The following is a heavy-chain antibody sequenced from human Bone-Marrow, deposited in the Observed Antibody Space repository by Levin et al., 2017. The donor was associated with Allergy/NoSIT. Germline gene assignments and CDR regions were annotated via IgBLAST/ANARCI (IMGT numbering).Heavy chain of an antibody. J-gene: IGHJ4*02. V-gene: IGHV4-39*07. D-gene: IGHD3-9*01. CDR1: GYSISGNTYY. CDR3: ARAGRYDY. CDR2: INHSGST. Sequence: NSSETLSLTCTVSGYSISGNTYYWGWIRQPPGKGLEWIGSINHSGSTYYNPSLQSRVTISVDTSKNQFSLKLTSVTAADTAVYYCARAGRYDYWSQGTLVTVSS.